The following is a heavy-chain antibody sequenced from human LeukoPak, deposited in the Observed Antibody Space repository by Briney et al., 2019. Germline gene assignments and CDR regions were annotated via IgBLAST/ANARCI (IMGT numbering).Heavy chain of an antibody. V-gene: IGHV4-61*02. CDR1: GGSISSGSYY. D-gene: IGHD6-6*01. Sequence: SETLSLTCTVSGGSISSGSYYWSWIRQPAGKGLEWIGRIYTSGSTNYNPSLKSRVTISVDTSKNQFSLKLSSVTAADTAVYYCASTLEYSSSSLDYWGQGTLVTVSS. CDR3: ASTLEYSSSSLDY. J-gene: IGHJ4*02. CDR2: IYTSGST.